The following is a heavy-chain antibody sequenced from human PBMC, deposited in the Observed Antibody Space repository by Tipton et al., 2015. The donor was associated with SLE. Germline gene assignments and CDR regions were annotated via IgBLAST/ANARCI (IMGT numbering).Heavy chain of an antibody. CDR3: ARRSVQEAFDI. Sequence: TLSLTCPVSGSSISSGYYWGWFRQPPGKGLEWIGTIYHNGDTYYKSSLKSRVTISVDTSKNHFSLKLRSVTAADTAVYFCARRSVQEAFDIWGQGTMVTVSS. J-gene: IGHJ3*02. V-gene: IGHV4-38-2*01. CDR1: GSSISSGYY. D-gene: IGHD1-1*01. CDR2: IYHNGDT.